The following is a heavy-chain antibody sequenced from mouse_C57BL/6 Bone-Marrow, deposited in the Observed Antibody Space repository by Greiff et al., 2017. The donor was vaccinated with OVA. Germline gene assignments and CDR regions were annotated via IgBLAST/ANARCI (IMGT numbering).Heavy chain of an antibody. CDR2: SRNKANDYTT. V-gene: IGHV7-1*01. CDR1: GFTFSDFY. CDR3: ASPIYYDYDRGHYYAMDY. Sequence: EVMLVESGGGLVQSGRSLRLSCATSGFTFSDFYMEWVRQAPGKGLEWIAASRNKANDYTTEYSASVKGRFIVSRDTSQSILYLQMNALRAEDTAIYYCASPIYYDYDRGHYYAMDYWGQGTSVTVSS. D-gene: IGHD2-4*01. J-gene: IGHJ4*01.